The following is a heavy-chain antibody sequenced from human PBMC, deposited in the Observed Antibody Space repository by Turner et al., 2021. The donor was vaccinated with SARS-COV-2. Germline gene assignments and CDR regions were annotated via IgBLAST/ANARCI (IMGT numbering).Heavy chain of an antibody. Sequence: QVQLVESGGGVVQPGRSLRRSCAASGFTFSSYGMHWVRQAPGKGLEWVAVISYDGSNKYYADSVKGRFTISRNNSQNTLNLQMNSLRAEDTAVYYCAKDGAPFLLYFGEPTFYFDYWGQGTLLTVSS. CDR1: GFTFSSYG. CDR3: AKDGAPFLLYFGEPTFYFDY. CDR2: ISYDGSNK. J-gene: IGHJ4*02. D-gene: IGHD3-10*01. V-gene: IGHV3-30*18.